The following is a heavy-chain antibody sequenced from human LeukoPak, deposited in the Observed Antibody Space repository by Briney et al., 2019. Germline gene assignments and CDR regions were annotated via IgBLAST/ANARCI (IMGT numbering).Heavy chain of an antibody. V-gene: IGHV4-59*01. CDR3: ARVDEGGYYYYGMDV. Sequence: SETLSLTCTVSGGSIDKYQWSWIRQSPGEGLEWIAYMFYRGSTNYNPSLKSRVTISVDTSKNQFSLKLSSVTAADTAVYYCARVDEGGYYYYGMDVWGQGTTVTVSS. CDR1: GGSIDKYQ. CDR2: MFYRGST. J-gene: IGHJ6*02. D-gene: IGHD3-16*01.